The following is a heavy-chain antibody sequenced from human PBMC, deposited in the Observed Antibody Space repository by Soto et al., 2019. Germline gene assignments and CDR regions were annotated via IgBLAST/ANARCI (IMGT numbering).Heavy chain of an antibody. D-gene: IGHD3-10*01. Sequence: XATLSLTFAVYGGSVSGYEWSWIRQPPGKGLEWIGEINHSGSTNYNPSLKSRVTISVDTSKNQFSLKLSSVTATDTAVYYCARGWRVRGLIISYYYYGMDVWGQGTTVTVSS. V-gene: IGHV4-34*01. J-gene: IGHJ6*02. CDR1: GGSVSGYE. CDR2: INHSGST. CDR3: ARGWRVRGLIISYYYYGMDV.